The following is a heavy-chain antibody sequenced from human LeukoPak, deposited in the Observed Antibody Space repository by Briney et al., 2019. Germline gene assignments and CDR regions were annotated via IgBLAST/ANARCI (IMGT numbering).Heavy chain of an antibody. J-gene: IGHJ4*02. CDR1: GYTFTSYG. Sequence: ASVKVSCKASGYTFTSYGISWVRQAPGQGLEWMGWISAYNGNTNYAQKLQGRVTMTTDTSTSTAYMELRSLRSDDTAVYYCARDVGGSGSYYPNYFDYWGQGTLDTVSS. V-gene: IGHV1-18*01. CDR2: ISAYNGNT. CDR3: ARDVGGSGSYYPNYFDY. D-gene: IGHD3-10*01.